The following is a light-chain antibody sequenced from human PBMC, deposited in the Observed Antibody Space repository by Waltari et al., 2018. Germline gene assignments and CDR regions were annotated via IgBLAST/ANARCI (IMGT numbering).Light chain of an antibody. CDR1: QPASSSY. CDR3: EQYGSSPRT. CDR2: GAS. V-gene: IGKV3-20*01. J-gene: IGKJ1*01. Sequence: DIVLTQSPGTPSSSPGERATIPCRASQPASSSYLAWYQQKPGQAPRLLIYGASSRATGIPDRFSGSWSGTDFTLTISRLEPEDFAVYYCEQYGSSPRTFGQGTKVEIK.